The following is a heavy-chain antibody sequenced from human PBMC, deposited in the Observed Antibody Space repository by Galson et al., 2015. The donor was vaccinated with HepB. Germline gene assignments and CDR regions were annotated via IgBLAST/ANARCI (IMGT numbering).Heavy chain of an antibody. CDR3: ARDSGEGEWLQLGSFDY. D-gene: IGHD5-24*01. Sequence: SVKVSCKASGYTFTSYGISWVRQAPGQGLEWMGWISAYNGNTNYAQKLQGRVTMTTDTSTSTAYMELRSLRSDDTAVYYCARDSGEGEWLQLGSFDYWGQGTLVTVSS. V-gene: IGHV1-18*01. J-gene: IGHJ4*02. CDR2: ISAYNGNT. CDR1: GYTFTSYG.